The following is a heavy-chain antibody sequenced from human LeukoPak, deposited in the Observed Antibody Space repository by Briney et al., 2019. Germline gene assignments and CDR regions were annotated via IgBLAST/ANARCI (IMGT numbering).Heavy chain of an antibody. CDR3: AAPQYCSSTSCYRSGRFYYYYGMDV. D-gene: IGHD2-2*01. CDR1: GYTFTSYG. J-gene: IGHJ6*02. V-gene: IGHV1-18*01. CDR2: ISAYNGNT. Sequence: ASVKVSCKASGYTFTSYGISWVRQAPGQGLEWMGWISAYNGNTNYAQKLQGRVTMTTDTSTSTAYMELRSLRSDDTAVYYCAAPQYCSSTSCYRSGRFYYYYGMDVWGQGTTVTVSS.